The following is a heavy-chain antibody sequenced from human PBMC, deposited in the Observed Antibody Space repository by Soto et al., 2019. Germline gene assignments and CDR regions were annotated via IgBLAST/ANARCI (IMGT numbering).Heavy chain of an antibody. CDR2: IYYSGST. V-gene: IGHV4-31*03. CDR1: GGSISSGGYY. CDR3: ARGVTMVRGVIHPPYFDY. Sequence: QVQLQESGPGLVKPSQTLSLTCTVSGGSISSGGYYWSWIRQHPGKGLEWIGYIYYSGSTYYNPSLSSRVTISVDTSKNQFSLTLSSVTAADTAVYYCARGVTMVRGVIHPPYFDYWGQGTLVTVSS. J-gene: IGHJ4*02. D-gene: IGHD3-10*01.